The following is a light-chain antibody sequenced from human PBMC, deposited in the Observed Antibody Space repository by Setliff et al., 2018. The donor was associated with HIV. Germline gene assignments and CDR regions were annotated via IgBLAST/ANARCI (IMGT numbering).Light chain of an antibody. Sequence: QSALTQPASVSGSLGQSITMSCTGTSRDVGGHNYVSWYQQHPGKAPKLMIYDVSNRPSGVSNRFSGSKSGSTASLTISGLQAVDEADYYCSSFTSSNIYVFGTGTKVTVL. V-gene: IGLV2-14*03. CDR2: DVS. CDR1: SRDVGGHNY. CDR3: SSFTSSNIYV. J-gene: IGLJ1*01.